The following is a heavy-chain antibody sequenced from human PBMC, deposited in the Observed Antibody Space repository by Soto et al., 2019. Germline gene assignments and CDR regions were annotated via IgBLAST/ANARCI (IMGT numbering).Heavy chain of an antibody. D-gene: IGHD6-6*01. CDR1: GGSISSYY. CDR2: IHYSGST. J-gene: IGHJ4*02. CDR3: ARSHIVPRLPMYPYDY. V-gene: IGHV4-59*04. Sequence: PSETLSLTCTVSGGSISSYYWSWIRQPPGKGLEWIGNIHYSGSTYYDSSLKSRVTISLDTSKNQFSLKLSSVTAADTAVYYCARSHIVPRLPMYPYDYWGQGTLVTVSS.